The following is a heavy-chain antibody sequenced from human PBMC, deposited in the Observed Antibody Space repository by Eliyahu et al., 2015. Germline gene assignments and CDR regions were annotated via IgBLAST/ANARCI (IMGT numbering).Heavy chain of an antibody. CDR3: ARDSSVFGFLNF. J-gene: IGHJ4*02. Sequence: QVQLLQWGAGLLRSSETLSLTCAVFGGSFSADYWPWIRQSPGKGLEWIGRISETGRTNYSPSLRSRVTMSVDMSKNRSYLKLTSMTAADAGIYFCARDSSVFGFLNFWGQGTLVSVS. CDR2: ISETGRT. V-gene: IGHV4-34*02. CDR1: GGSFSADY. D-gene: IGHD3-10*01.